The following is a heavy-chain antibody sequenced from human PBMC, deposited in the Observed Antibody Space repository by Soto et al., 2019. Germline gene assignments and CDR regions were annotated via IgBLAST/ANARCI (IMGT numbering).Heavy chain of an antibody. CDR1: GFTFSTYG. CDR2: ISYDGNNK. Sequence: QVQLVESGGGVVQPGRSLRLSCAASGFTFSTYGMHWVRQAPGKGLEWVAVISYDGNNKYYADSVKGRFTISRDNSKNTLYLQMSSLRAEDTAVYYCARSVYNWSDGFFDSWGQGTLVTVSP. V-gene: IGHV3-30*03. J-gene: IGHJ4*02. D-gene: IGHD1-1*01. CDR3: ARSVYNWSDGFFDS.